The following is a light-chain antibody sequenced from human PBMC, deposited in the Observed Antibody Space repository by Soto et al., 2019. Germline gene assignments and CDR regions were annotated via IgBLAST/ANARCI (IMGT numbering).Light chain of an antibody. CDR3: ATWDDSLNGFYV. Sequence: QSVLTQPPSASGTPGQGVTISCSGSTSNIGSNYVYWYQQLPGTAPKLLIYRNNQRPSGVPDRFPGSKSGTSASLAISGLRSDDEADYFCATWDDSLNGFYVFGTGTKGTVL. CDR2: RNN. V-gene: IGLV1-47*01. CDR1: TSNIGSNY. J-gene: IGLJ1*01.